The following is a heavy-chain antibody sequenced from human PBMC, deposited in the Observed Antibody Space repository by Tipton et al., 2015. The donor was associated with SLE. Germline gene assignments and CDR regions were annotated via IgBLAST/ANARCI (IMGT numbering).Heavy chain of an antibody. CDR2: IRYDGSNK. V-gene: IGHV3-30*02. CDR1: GFTFSSYG. J-gene: IGHJ4*02. CDR3: ARFHSGYDPYYFDY. Sequence: SLRLSCAASGFTFSSYGMHWVRQAPGKGLEWVAFIRYDGSNKYYADSVKGRFTISRDNSKNTLYLQMNSLRPEDTAVYYCARFHSGYDPYYFDYWGQGTLVTVSS. D-gene: IGHD5-12*01.